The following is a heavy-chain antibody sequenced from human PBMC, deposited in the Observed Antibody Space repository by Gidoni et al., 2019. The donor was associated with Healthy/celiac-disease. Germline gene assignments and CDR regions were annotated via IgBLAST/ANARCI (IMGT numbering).Heavy chain of an antibody. V-gene: IGHV3-23*01. J-gene: IGHJ3*02. CDR3: AKARATWLRWEDAFDI. CDR1: GFSFSSYA. D-gene: IGHD5-12*01. CDR2: ISGCGGST. Sequence: EVQLLESGGGLVQPGGSLRLSCAAPGFSFSSYAMSWVRQAPGKGLEWVSAISGCGGSTYYADSVKGRFTISRDNSKNTLYLQMNSLRAEDTAVYYCAKARATWLRWEDAFDIWGQGTMVTVSS.